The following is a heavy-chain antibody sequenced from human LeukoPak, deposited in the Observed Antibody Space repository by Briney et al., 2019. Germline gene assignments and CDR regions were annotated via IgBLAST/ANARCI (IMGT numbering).Heavy chain of an antibody. CDR3: AGAYSAYDPFDY. CDR2: IGSSDSTT. V-gene: IGHV3-48*03. D-gene: IGHD5-12*01. Sequence: GGSLRLSCAASGFTFSSYEMNWVRQAPGKGLEWLSYIGSSDSTTHYADSVKGRFTISRDNAKNTVHLQMNSLRVEDTAIYFCAGAYSAYDPFDYWGQGILVTVSS. J-gene: IGHJ4*02. CDR1: GFTFSSYE.